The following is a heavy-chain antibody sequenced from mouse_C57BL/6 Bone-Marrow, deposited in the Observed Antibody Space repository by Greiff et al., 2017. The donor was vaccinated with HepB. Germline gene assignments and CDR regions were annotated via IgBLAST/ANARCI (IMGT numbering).Heavy chain of an antibody. CDR2: FYPGSGSI. J-gene: IGHJ3*01. CDR3: ARHEVPYGSSASWFAY. CDR1: GYTFTEYT. V-gene: IGHV1-62-2*01. D-gene: IGHD1-1*01. Sequence: VKLQQSGAELVKPGASVKLSCKASGYTFTEYTIHWVKQRSGQGLEWIGWFYPGSGSIKYNEKFKDKATLTADKSSSTVYMELIRLTSEDSAVYFWARHEVPYGSSASWFAYWGQGTLVTVSA.